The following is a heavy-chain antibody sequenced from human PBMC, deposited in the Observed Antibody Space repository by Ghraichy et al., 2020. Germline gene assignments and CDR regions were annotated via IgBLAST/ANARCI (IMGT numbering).Heavy chain of an antibody. CDR2: IYYNGNT. CDR3: ASSAQGIPGAFNWFDP. D-gene: IGHD2-2*01. V-gene: IGHV4-59*11. J-gene: IGHJ5*02. Sequence: SETLSLTCTVSGGSISSHYWSWIRQPPGKGLEWIGYIYYNGNTKYNPSLKSRVTISVDTSKNQFSLKLRSVTAADTAVYYCASSAQGIPGAFNWFDPWGQGTLVIVSS. CDR1: GGSISSHY.